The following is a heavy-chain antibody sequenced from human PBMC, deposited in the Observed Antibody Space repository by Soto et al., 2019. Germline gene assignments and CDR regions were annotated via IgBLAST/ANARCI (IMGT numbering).Heavy chain of an antibody. J-gene: IGHJ4*02. CDR1: GYHFAGYW. CDR3: ARGGVSTRTFDY. Sequence: PGESLKISCKGSGYHFAGYWIAWVRQMPGKGLELMGIIYPSDSDTRYRPSFQGQVTISADKSISSAYLQWSSLRASDTAMYYCARGGVSTRTFDYWGQGTPVTVS. V-gene: IGHV5-51*01. D-gene: IGHD3-3*01. CDR2: IYPSDSDT.